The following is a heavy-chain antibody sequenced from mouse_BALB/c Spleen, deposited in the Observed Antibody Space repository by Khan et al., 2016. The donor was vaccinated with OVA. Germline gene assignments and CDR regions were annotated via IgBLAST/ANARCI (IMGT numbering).Heavy chain of an antibody. CDR1: GYTFTSYY. J-gene: IGHJ3*01. Sequence: QVQLQQPGAELVKPGTSVKISCKASGYTFTSYYMYWVKQRPGQGLEWIGGINPNNGDSNFNEKFKSKATLTVDKSSSTAYMQLGILTSEDSVVYYCVRSGYGNPFAYWGQGTLVTVSA. V-gene: IGHV1S81*02. CDR2: INPNNGDS. D-gene: IGHD2-1*01. CDR3: VRSGYGNPFAY.